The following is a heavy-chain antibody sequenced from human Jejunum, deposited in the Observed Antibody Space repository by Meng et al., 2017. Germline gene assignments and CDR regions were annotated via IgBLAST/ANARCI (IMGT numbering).Heavy chain of an antibody. CDR2: IYWDDDK. CDR1: WSSLPQGGVG. D-gene: IGHD6-13*01. CDR3: AHRLAYSSNYNVGWFDP. Sequence: QLACEGAGRPPVKPPQSLAATVAFSWSSLPQGGVGVAWLRQPPGKALECLALIYWDDDKRYNPSLKNRLTITKDTSKNQVVLTMTNVDPVDTATYYCAHRLAYSSNYNVGWFDPWGQGTLVTVSS. V-gene: IGHV2-5*02. J-gene: IGHJ5*02.